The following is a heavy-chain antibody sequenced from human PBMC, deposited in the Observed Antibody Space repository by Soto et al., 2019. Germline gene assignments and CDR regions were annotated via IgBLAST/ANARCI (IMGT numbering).Heavy chain of an antibody. CDR1: GYTFTSYD. D-gene: IGHD3-22*01. J-gene: IGHJ4*02. CDR2: MNPNSGNT. V-gene: IGHV1-8*01. Sequence: QVQLVQSGAEVKKPGASVKVTCKASGYTFTSYDINWVRQATGQGLEWMGWMNPNSGNTGYAQKFQGRVTMTRNTSISTAYMELSSLRSEDTAVYYCARVTKKVRVKDYWGQGTLVTVSS. CDR3: ARVTKKVRVKDY.